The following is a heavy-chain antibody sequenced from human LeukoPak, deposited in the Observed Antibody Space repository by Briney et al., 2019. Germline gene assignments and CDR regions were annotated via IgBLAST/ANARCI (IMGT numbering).Heavy chain of an antibody. CDR2: INPNSGGT. Sequence: ASVKVSCKASGYTFTGYYMHRVRQAPGQGLEWMGWINPNSGGTNYAQKFQGRVNMTRDTSISTAYMELSRLRCDDKAVYYCARDHYYYGSGSYYNVRYYYMDVWGKGTTVTVSS. V-gene: IGHV1-2*02. D-gene: IGHD3-10*01. CDR3: ARDHYYYGSGSYYNVRYYYMDV. CDR1: GYTFTGYY. J-gene: IGHJ6*03.